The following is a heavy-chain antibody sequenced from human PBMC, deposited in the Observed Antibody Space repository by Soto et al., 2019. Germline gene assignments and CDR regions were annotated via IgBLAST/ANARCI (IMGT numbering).Heavy chain of an antibody. Sequence: PSETLSLTCTVSGGSVISDTYYWSRMRQPPGKGLEWIGYIHYSGSTNYNPSLKSRVTISVDTSKNQFSLKLSSVTAADTAVYYCARGSLRSAFDIWGQGTMVTVSS. CDR2: IHYSGST. CDR3: ARGSLRSAFDI. D-gene: IGHD1-26*01. V-gene: IGHV4-61*01. CDR1: GGSVISDTYY. J-gene: IGHJ3*02.